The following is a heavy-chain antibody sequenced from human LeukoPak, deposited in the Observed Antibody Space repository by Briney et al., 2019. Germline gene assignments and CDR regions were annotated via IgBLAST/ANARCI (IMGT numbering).Heavy chain of an antibody. CDR3: AKAGRPAPDSLVVILNYYYYYMDV. Sequence: SETLSLTCTVSGGSISSYYWSWIRQPPGKGLEWIGYIYYSGSTNYNPSLKSRVTISVDTSKNQFSLKLSSVTAADTAVYYCAKAGRPAPDSLVVILNYYYYYMDVWGKGTTVTISS. CDR1: GGSISSYY. D-gene: IGHD3-22*01. CDR2: IYYSGST. J-gene: IGHJ6*03. V-gene: IGHV4-59*01.